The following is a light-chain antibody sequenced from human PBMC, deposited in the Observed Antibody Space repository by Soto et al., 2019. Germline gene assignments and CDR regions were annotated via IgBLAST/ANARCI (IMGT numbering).Light chain of an antibody. CDR3: QQSYSTSAIT. CDR1: QSISSY. Sequence: DIQMTQSPSYLPASVADRGTITCRSSQSISSYLNWYQQKPGKAPKLLIYAASSLQSGVPSRFSGSGSGTDFTLTIRSLQPEDFATYYCQQSYSTSAITCGKGKRREIK. V-gene: IGKV1-39*01. J-gene: IGKJ5*01. CDR2: AAS.